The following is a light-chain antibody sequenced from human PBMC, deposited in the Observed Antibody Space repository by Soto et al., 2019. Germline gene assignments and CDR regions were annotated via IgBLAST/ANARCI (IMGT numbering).Light chain of an antibody. Sequence: EKVMTQSPVTLSMSPGESATLSCRASQSISNNLAWYHQKPGQAPRLLIYRASTRATGIPARFSGSGSGTEFTLTISSLQPEDFAIYYCQQYDAWPYTFGQETKLEI. J-gene: IGKJ2*01. CDR2: RAS. V-gene: IGKV3-15*01. CDR1: QSISNN. CDR3: QQYDAWPYT.